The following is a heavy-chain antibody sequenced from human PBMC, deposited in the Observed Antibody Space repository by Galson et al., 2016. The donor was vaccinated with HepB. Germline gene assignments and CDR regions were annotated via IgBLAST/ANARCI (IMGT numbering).Heavy chain of an antibody. CDR3: ARSGGYCGGRRCYTFDD. CDR1: GLPFSTYS. D-gene: IGHD3-10*01. J-gene: IGHJ4*02. V-gene: IGHV3-33*08. CDR2: AWFDEVEQ. Sequence: SLRLSCAASGLPFSTYSMNWVRQAPGKGLEWVAHAWFDEVEQFYAESVKGRFIIARDNSKNTLWLQMNNVRLEDTGVYYCARSGGYCGGRRCYTFDDWGQGTVVTVSS.